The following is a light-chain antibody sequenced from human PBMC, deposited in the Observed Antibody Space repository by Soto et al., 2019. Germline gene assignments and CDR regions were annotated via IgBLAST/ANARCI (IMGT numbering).Light chain of an antibody. J-gene: IGKJ2*01. CDR1: QSVLYSSNNKNY. Sequence: IVMTQSPDSLAVSLGERATINCRSSQSVLYSSNNKNYLAWYQQKPGQPPKLLIYWASTRESGVPDRFSGSGSGTDFTLTISSLQAEDVAVYSCQQYYSIPHTFGQGTKVDIK. CDR3: QQYYSIPHT. V-gene: IGKV4-1*01. CDR2: WAS.